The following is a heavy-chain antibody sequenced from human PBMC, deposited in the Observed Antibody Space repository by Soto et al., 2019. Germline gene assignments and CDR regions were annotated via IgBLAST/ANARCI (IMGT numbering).Heavy chain of an antibody. V-gene: IGHV3-23*01. CDR2: ISGSGGST. CDR3: AIYQLFSYYYYMDV. D-gene: IGHD2-2*01. CDR1: GFTFSSYA. J-gene: IGHJ6*03. Sequence: GSLRLSCAASGFTFSSYAMSWVRQAPGKGLEWVSAISGSGGSTYYADSVKGRFTISRDNSKNTLYLQMNSLRAEDTAVYYCAIYQLFSYYYYMDVWGQGTTVTVSS.